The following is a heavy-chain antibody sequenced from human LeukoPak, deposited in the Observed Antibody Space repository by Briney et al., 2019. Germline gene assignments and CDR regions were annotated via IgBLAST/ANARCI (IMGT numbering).Heavy chain of an antibody. J-gene: IGHJ6*03. Sequence: GGSLRLSCAASGFTFSSYAMSWVRQAPGKGLEWVSGISGSGGSTYYADSVKGRFTISRDNSKNTLYLQMNSLRAEDTAVYYCARLLVPAAILPRGYMDVWGKGTTVTVSS. CDR2: ISGSGGST. CDR3: ARLLVPAAILPRGYMDV. V-gene: IGHV3-23*01. CDR1: GFTFSSYA. D-gene: IGHD2-2*02.